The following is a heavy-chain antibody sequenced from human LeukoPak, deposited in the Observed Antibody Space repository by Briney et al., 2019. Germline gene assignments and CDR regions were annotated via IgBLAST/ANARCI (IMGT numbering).Heavy chain of an antibody. CDR2: ISGSGDNQ. J-gene: IGHJ5*02. Sequence: GGSLRLSCAVSGLTFSDYAMSWVRQAPGKGLEWVSVISGSGDNQYYADSMKGRFTISRDNSKNMLYLQINSLTAEDTAVYYCAKGMSGSNPYNWSDPWGQGTLVTVSS. D-gene: IGHD1-26*01. CDR3: AKGMSGSNPYNWSDP. CDR1: GLTFSDYA. V-gene: IGHV3-23*01.